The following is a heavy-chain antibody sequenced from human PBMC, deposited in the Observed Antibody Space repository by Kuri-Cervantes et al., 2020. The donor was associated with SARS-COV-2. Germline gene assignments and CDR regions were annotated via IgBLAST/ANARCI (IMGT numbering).Heavy chain of an antibody. D-gene: IGHD2-15*01. CDR2: IKPDGSDK. Sequence: GGSLRLSCAASGFTFTSYWMSWVRQAPGKGLEWVANIKPDGSDKYYVDSVKGRFTISRDNAKNSLYLQMNSLRPEDTAVYYCAREDVVPATLRGYYYNNGMDVWGQGTTVTVS. CDR1: GFTFTSYW. CDR3: AREDVVPATLRGYYYNNGMDV. V-gene: IGHV3-7*04. J-gene: IGHJ6*02.